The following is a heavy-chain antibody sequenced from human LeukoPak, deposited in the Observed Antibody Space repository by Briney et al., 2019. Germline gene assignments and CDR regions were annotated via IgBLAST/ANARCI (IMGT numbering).Heavy chain of an antibody. CDR1: GGSISSYY. J-gene: IGHJ6*02. CDR2: IYYSGST. CDR3: ASNIVVVPAALMNYYGMDV. Sequence: SETLSLTCTVSGGSISSYYWSWIRQPPGKGLKWIGYIYYSGSTNYNPSLKSRVTISVDTSKNQFSLKLSSVTAADTAVYYCASNIVVVPAALMNYYGMDVWGQGTTVTVSS. V-gene: IGHV4-59*08. D-gene: IGHD2-2*01.